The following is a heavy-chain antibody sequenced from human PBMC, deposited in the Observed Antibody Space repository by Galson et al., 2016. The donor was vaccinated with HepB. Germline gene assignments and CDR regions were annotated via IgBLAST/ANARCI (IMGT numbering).Heavy chain of an antibody. CDR2: ISVKNGNT. CDR1: GYTFPDYG. CDR3: ARDRAYTWPEVHMFYDYGMDV. J-gene: IGHJ6*02. Sequence: SCKASGYTFPDYGVTWVRQAPGQGLEWMGWISVKNGNTKYTQKLQGSVPMTTDTSTSTAYMELRSLRSDDTAIYYCARDRAYTWPEVHMFYDYGMDVWGQGTTVTGSS. D-gene: IGHD1-1*01. V-gene: IGHV1-18*04.